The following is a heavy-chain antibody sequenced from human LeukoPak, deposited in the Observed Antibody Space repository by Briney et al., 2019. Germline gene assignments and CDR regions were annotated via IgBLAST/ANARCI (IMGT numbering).Heavy chain of an antibody. V-gene: IGHV4-4*02. Sequence: PSGTLSLTCAVSGDPFSRGNWWSWVRQPPGKGLEWIGEIYDSGSTNCNPSLKSRVTMSVDKSKNQISLNLRSVTAADTAVYYCVRFPHASGSDYWGQGTLVTVSS. CDR2: IYDSGST. CDR3: VRFPHASGSDY. CDR1: GDPFSRGNW. D-gene: IGHD6-19*01. J-gene: IGHJ4*02.